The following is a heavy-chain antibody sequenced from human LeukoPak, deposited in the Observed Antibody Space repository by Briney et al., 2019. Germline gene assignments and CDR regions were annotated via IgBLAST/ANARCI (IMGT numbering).Heavy chain of an antibody. Sequence: SGRSLRLSCAASGFTFSSYGMHWVRQAPGKGLEWVAVIWYDGSNKYYADSVKGRFTISRDNSKNTLYRQMNSLRAEDTAVYYCARVDPGLGYCSSTSCSALDYWGQGTLVTASS. V-gene: IGHV3-33*01. CDR3: ARVDPGLGYCSSTSCSALDY. CDR2: IWYDGSNK. D-gene: IGHD2-2*01. J-gene: IGHJ4*02. CDR1: GFTFSSYG.